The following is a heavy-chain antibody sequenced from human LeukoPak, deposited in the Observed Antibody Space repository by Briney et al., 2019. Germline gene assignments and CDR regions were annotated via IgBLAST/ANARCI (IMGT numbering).Heavy chain of an antibody. CDR3: ARDSVVRGATFDY. D-gene: IGHD3-10*01. Sequence: SETLSLTCAVYGGSFSGYYWSWIRQPPGKGLEWIGEINHSGSTNYNPSLKSRVTISVDTSKDQFSLKLSSVTAADTAVYYCARDSVVRGATFDYWGQGTLVTVSP. V-gene: IGHV4-34*01. J-gene: IGHJ4*02. CDR2: INHSGST. CDR1: GGSFSGYY.